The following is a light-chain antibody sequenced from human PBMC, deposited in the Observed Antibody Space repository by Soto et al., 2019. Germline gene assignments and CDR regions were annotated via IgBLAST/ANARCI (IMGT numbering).Light chain of an antibody. CDR1: QSIITS. J-gene: IGKJ1*01. CDR2: DAS. CDR3: QQYGSSGT. V-gene: IGKV1-5*01. Sequence: DIQMTQSPSTLSASVGDSVTITCRASQSIITSLAWYQQKPGKAPKLLIYDASTLESGVPSRFSGSGSGTDFTLTISRLEPEDFAVYYCQQYGSSGTFGQGTKVDIK.